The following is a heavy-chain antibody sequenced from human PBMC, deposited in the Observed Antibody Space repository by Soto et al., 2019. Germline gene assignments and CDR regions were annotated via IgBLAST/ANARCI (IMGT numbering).Heavy chain of an antibody. CDR1: GYTFTSYG. Sequence: GASVKVSCKASGYTFTSYGISWVRQAPGQGLEWMGWISAYNGNTNYAQKLQGRVTMTTDTSTSTAYMELRSLRSDDTAVYYCARDHPNGMIVVVISYYGMDVWGQGTTVTVSS. D-gene: IGHD3-22*01. J-gene: IGHJ6*02. V-gene: IGHV1-18*01. CDR3: ARDHPNGMIVVVISYYGMDV. CDR2: ISAYNGNT.